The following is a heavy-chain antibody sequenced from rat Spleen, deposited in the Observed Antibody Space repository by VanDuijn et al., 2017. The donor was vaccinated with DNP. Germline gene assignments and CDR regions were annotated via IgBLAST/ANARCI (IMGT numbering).Heavy chain of an antibody. Sequence: EVQLVESGGGLVQPGRSIKLSCATSGFTFSNYYMAWVRQAPAKGLEWVASITTGGGYTYYRDSVKGRFTISRDNAKSTLYLQMDSLRSEETATYYCARYYGYYYAMDAWGQGTSVTVSS. V-gene: IGHV5S11*01. J-gene: IGHJ4*01. D-gene: IGHD1-6*01. CDR1: GFTFSNYY. CDR2: ITTGGGYT. CDR3: ARYYGYYYAMDA.